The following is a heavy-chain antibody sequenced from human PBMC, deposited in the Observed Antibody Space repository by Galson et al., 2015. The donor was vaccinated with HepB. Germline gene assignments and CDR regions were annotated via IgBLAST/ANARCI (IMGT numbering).Heavy chain of an antibody. Sequence: QSGAEVKKPGESLKISCKGSGYSFTSYWIGWVRQMPGKGLEWMGIIYPGDSDTRYSPSFQGQVTISADKSISTAYLQWSSLKASDTAMYYCARNDDYDILTGDRVGAFDIWGQGTMVTVSS. J-gene: IGHJ3*02. CDR3: ARNDDYDILTGDRVGAFDI. D-gene: IGHD3-9*01. V-gene: IGHV5-51*01. CDR1: GYSFTSYW. CDR2: IYPGDSDT.